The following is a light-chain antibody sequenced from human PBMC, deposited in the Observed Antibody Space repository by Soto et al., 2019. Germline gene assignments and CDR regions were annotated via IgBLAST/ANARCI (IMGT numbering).Light chain of an antibody. Sequence: QPELTQSSSASASLGSSVKLTCTLSSGHSTYIIAWHQQQPGKAPRYLMKLEGSGSYNKGSGIPDRFSGSSSGADRYLTISNLQFEDEADYYCETWDTNVVVFGGGTKLTVL. CDR1: SGHSTYI. J-gene: IGLJ2*01. V-gene: IGLV4-60*02. CDR3: ETWDTNVVV. CDR2: LEGSGSY.